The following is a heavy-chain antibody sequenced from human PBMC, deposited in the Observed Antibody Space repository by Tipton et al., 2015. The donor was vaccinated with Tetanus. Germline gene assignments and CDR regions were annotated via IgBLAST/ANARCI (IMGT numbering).Heavy chain of an antibody. D-gene: IGHD6-13*01. CDR2: TYYRSRWYN. CDR3: ARSEQQLVRGYYYYYYMDV. J-gene: IGHJ6*03. V-gene: IGHV6-1*01. CDR1: GDSVSSNSAA. Sequence: TLSLTCAISGDSVSSNSAAWNWIRQSPSRGLEWLARTYYRSRWYNDYALSVKSRITISPDTSKNQFSLQLNSVTPDDTAVYYCARSEQQLVRGYYYYYYMDVWGKGTTVTVSS.